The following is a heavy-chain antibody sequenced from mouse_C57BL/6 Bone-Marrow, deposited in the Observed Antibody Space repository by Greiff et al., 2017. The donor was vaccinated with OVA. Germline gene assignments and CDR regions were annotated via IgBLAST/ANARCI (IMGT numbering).Heavy chain of an antibody. CDR3: ATDSSGYYFDY. V-gene: IGHV1-64*01. J-gene: IGHJ2*01. CDR1: GYTFTSYW. D-gene: IGHD3-2*02. CDR2: IHPNSGST. Sequence: VKLQQPGAELVKPGASVKLSCKASGYTFTSYWMHWVKQRPGQGLEWIGMIHPNSGSTNYNEKFKSKATLTVDKSSSTAYMQLSSLTSEDSAVYYCATDSSGYYFDYWGQGTTLTVSS.